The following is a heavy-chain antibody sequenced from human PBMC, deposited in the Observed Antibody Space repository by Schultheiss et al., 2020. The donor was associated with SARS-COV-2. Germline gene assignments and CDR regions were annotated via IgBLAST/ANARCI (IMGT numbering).Heavy chain of an antibody. CDR2: TKNKTNRGTT. CDR1: GFTFSSYS. V-gene: IGHV3-71*01. D-gene: IGHD2-2*01. Sequence: GGSLRLSCAASGFTFSSYSMNWVRQAPGKGLEWVGFTKNKTNRGTTEYAASVKGRSTISRDDSKSIAYLQMNSLRAEDTAVYYCARGGPAAIGGWFDPWGQGTLVTVSS. CDR3: ARGGPAAIGGWFDP. J-gene: IGHJ5*02.